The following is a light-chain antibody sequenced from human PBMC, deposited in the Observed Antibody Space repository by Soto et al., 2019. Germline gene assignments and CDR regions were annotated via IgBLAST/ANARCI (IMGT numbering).Light chain of an antibody. J-gene: IGLJ3*02. CDR3: CSYAGSSTWV. CDR1: SSDVGSYNL. V-gene: IGLV2-23*01. Sequence: QSALTQPASVSGSPGQSITISCTGTSSDVGSYNLVSWYQQHPGKAPKLMIYEGSKRPSGVSNRFPGSKFGNTASLTISGLQAEDEADYYCCSYAGSSTWVFGGGTQLTVL. CDR2: EGS.